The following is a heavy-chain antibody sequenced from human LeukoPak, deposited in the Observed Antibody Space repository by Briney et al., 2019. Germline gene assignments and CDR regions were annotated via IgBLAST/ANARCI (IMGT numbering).Heavy chain of an antibody. Sequence: GASVKVSCKASGYTFTSYGISWVRQAPGQGLEWMGWISAYNGNTNYAQKLQGRVTMTTDTSTSTAYMQLRSLRSDDTAVYYCARGYYYDSSGYSLGMDVWSKGTTVTVSS. CDR2: ISAYNGNT. CDR3: ARGYYYDSSGYSLGMDV. D-gene: IGHD3-22*01. V-gene: IGHV1-18*01. J-gene: IGHJ6*04. CDR1: GYTFTSYG.